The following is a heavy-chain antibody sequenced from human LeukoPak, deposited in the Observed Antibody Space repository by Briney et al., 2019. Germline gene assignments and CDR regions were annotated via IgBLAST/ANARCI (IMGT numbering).Heavy chain of an antibody. CDR1: GGSISSRTYS. CDR2: IYFSGST. Sequence: SETLSLTCTVSGGSISSRTYSWGWIRQPPGKGLEWIGTIYFSGSTYYNPSLKSRVTISVDTSNNQFSLKLSSLTAADMAVYYCARHGSGRDAGLDYWGQGTLVTVSA. V-gene: IGHV4-39*01. CDR3: ARHGSGRDAGLDY. J-gene: IGHJ4*02. D-gene: IGHD3-10*01.